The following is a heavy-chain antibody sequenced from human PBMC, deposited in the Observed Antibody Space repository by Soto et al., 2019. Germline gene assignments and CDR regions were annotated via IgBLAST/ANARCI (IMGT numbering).Heavy chain of an antibody. J-gene: IGHJ4*02. CDR2: VYNGGAT. Sequence: PGGSLRLSCAASGFTFSNYWMHWVRQAPGKGLEWVSLVYNGGATHYAASVKGRFTISTHSSQSTLFLQMNSLRTEDTATYYCVRGRYGSEIHWGQGTKVTVSS. V-gene: IGHV3-53*04. D-gene: IGHD3-10*01. CDR1: GFTFSNYW. CDR3: VRGRYGSEIH.